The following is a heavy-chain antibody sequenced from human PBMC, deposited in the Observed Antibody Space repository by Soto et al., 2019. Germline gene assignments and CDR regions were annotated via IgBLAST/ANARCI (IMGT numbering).Heavy chain of an antibody. J-gene: IGHJ3*02. CDR2: IHYSGRT. D-gene: IGHD1-1*01. V-gene: IGHV4-59*08. CDR3: ARHSDTTFAFYS. CDR1: GGSLRSFY. Sequence: QVQLQESGPGLVKPSETLSLTCTVSGGSLRSFYWSWIRQPPGKGLEWIGYIHYSGRTNYNPSLRSRVTISLDTSSNQCALQLTSVNEADTALFFCARHSDTTFAFYSWFQGATVTVSS.